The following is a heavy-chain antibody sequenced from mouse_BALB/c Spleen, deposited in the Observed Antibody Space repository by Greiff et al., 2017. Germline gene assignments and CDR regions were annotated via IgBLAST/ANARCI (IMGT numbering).Heavy chain of an antibody. CDR2: IDPENGNT. J-gene: IGHJ2*01. V-gene: IGHV14-1*02. Sequence: VQLKQSGAELVRPGALVKLSCKASGFNIKDYYMHWVKQRPEQGLEWIGWIDPENGNTIYDPKFQGKASITADTSSNTAYLQLSSLTSEDTAVYYCARFTMITTVDYWGQGTTLTVSS. CDR3: ARFTMITTVDY. CDR1: GFNIKDYY. D-gene: IGHD2-4*01.